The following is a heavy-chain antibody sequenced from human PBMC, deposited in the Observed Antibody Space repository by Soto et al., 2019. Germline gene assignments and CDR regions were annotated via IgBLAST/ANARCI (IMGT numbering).Heavy chain of an antibody. CDR2: IKSKADGGTT. D-gene: IGHD4-17*01. Sequence: VGSLRLSCAASGFTFSSYSMNWVRQAPGKGLEWVGRIKSKADGGTTDYAAPVKGRFTISRDESQNTLYLQMNSLKTEDTAVYYCTSLYYGHWGQGTLVTVSS. CDR3: TSLYYGH. CDR1: GFTFSSYS. V-gene: IGHV3-15*07. J-gene: IGHJ4*02.